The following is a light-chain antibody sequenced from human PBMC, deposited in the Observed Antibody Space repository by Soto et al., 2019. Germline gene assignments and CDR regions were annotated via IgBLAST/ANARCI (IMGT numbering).Light chain of an antibody. CDR2: DAS. Sequence: EIVLTQSPSTLSLSPGERVTLSCRASQSVSSYLAWYQQKPGQAPRLLIYDASNRATGIPARFSGSGPGTDFTLTISSLEPEDFAVYYCQQRSNCPITFGQGTRLEIK. J-gene: IGKJ5*01. CDR3: QQRSNCPIT. V-gene: IGKV3D-11*02. CDR1: QSVSSY.